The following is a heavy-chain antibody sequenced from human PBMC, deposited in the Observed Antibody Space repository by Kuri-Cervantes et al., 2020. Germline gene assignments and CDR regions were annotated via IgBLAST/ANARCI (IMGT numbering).Heavy chain of an antibody. D-gene: IGHD5-24*01. Sequence: GGSLRLSCAASGFTFSSYEMNWVRQAPGKGLEWVSYISSSGSTIYYADSVKGRFTISRDNSKNTLYLQMSSLRAEDTAVYYCARDFGKGRWLQFYWGQGTLVTVSS. J-gene: IGHJ4*02. V-gene: IGHV3-48*03. CDR3: ARDFGKGRWLQFY. CDR2: ISSSGSTI. CDR1: GFTFSSYE.